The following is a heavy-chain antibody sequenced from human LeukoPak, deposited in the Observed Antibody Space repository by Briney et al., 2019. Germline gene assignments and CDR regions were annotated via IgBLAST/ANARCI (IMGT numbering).Heavy chain of an antibody. CDR2: ISSSGSVI. D-gene: IGHD3-10*01. CDR1: GFTFSSYE. CDR3: ARIYYYGSGSYYESMDV. J-gene: IGHJ6*03. Sequence: GGSLRLSCAASGFTFSSYEMNWVRQAPGKGLEWVSYISSSGSVIYYADSVKGRFTISRDNAKNSLCLQMNSLRAEDTAVYYCARIYYYGSGSYYESMDVWGKGTTVTVSS. V-gene: IGHV3-48*03.